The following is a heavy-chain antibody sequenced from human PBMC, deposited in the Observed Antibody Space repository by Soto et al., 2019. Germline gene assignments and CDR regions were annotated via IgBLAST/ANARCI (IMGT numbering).Heavy chain of an antibody. CDR3: VLLRARYCSSTSCYYYMDV. Sequence: GGSLRLSCGASGFIFSSFWMSWVRQAPGKGLEWVANINQYGSEKYYVDPVKGRFTISRDNAKNSLYLQMNSLRAEDTAVYYCVLLRARYCSSTSCYYYMDVWGTGTRVTVSS. V-gene: IGHV3-7*01. CDR2: INQYGSEK. CDR1: GFIFSSFW. J-gene: IGHJ6*03. D-gene: IGHD2-2*01.